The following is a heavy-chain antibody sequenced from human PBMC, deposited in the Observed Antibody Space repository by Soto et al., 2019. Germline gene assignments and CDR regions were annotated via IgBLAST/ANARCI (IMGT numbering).Heavy chain of an antibody. CDR3: ARTLPLDPTRGYSMDV. CDR1: GYTFTGYY. CDR2: INPNSGGT. V-gene: IGHV1-2*04. J-gene: IGHJ6*03. Sequence: ASVKVSCKASGYTFTGYYMHWVRQAPGQGIEWMGWINPNSGGTNYAQKFQGWVTMTRDASISTAYMELSRLRSDDTAVYYCARTLPLDPTRGYSMDVRGKGTTVTGSS. D-gene: IGHD1-1*01.